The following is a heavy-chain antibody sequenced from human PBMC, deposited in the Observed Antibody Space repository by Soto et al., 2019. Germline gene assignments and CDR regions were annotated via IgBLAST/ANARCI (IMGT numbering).Heavy chain of an antibody. V-gene: IGHV3-23*01. Sequence: GGSLRLSCVASGFTFSSYSMSWVRQAPGKGLEWVSGFRAGGDDGTTYYADSVKGRFTISRDNSKNTLFLQMNSLRAEDTAIYYCAKKVNSGSGSQYFDYFGQGALVTVSS. J-gene: IGHJ4*02. D-gene: IGHD3-10*01. CDR1: GFTFSSYS. CDR3: AKKVNSGSGSQYFDY. CDR2: FRAGGDDGTT.